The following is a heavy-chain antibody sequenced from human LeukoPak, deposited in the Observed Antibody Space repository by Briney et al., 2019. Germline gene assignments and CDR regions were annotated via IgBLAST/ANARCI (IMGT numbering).Heavy chain of an antibody. CDR3: ARYEYGDYGVWFDP. D-gene: IGHD4-17*01. CDR2: ISYSGHT. J-gene: IGHJ5*02. CDR1: GDSLNSAEYY. V-gene: IGHV4-30-4*08. Sequence: SQTLSLTCTVSGDSLNSAEYYWTWIRQSPGRGLEYVGYISYSGHTYYNPSLETRLTMSIDTSKNQFSLNLRSVTAADTAVYFCARYEYGDYGVWFDPWGQGTLVTVSS.